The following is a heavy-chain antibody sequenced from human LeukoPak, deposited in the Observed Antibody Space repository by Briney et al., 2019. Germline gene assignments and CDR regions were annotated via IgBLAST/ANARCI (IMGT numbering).Heavy chain of an antibody. CDR3: ARSTIFGVPDY. D-gene: IGHD3-3*01. J-gene: IGHJ4*02. Sequence: SETLSLTCTVSGGSISSYYWGWIRQPPGKGLEWIGSIYHSGSTYYNPSLKSRVTISVDTSKNQFSLKLSSVTAADTAVYYCARSTIFGVPDYWGQGTLVTVSS. V-gene: IGHV4-38-2*02. CDR1: GGSISSYY. CDR2: IYHSGST.